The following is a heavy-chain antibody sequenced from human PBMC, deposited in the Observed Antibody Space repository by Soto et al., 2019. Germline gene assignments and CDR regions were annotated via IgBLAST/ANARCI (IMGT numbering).Heavy chain of an antibody. D-gene: IGHD3-3*01. J-gene: IGHJ4*02. CDR3: AREGVFGLVKIVPPDY. CDR2: ISLDGTTK. CDR1: GLGLKGLG. Sequence: VQLLESGGGVVRPGGPLGPSFKAPGLGLKGLGMPWVGRVRGKGPGWVAFISLDGTTKYYEDSVRGRFTISRDNSENTLYLQLDTVRPEDTAQYYCAREGVFGLVKIVPPDYWGQGAQVTVSS. V-gene: IGHV3-30*04.